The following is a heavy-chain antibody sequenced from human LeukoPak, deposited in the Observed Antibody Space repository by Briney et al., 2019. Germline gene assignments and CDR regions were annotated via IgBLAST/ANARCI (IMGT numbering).Heavy chain of an antibody. V-gene: IGHV1-18*01. CDR2: IGPHNGNT. D-gene: IGHD2-8*02. J-gene: IGHJ4*02. Sequence: ASVKVSCKASGYTFTNYAIHWVRQAPGQGLEWMGWIGPHNGNTNYAQKLQGRVTMTTDTSMTTAYMELRSLTSDDTAMYYCAREFTGHRPGDYWGQGTLVTVSS. CDR3: AREFTGHRPGDY. CDR1: GYTFTNYA.